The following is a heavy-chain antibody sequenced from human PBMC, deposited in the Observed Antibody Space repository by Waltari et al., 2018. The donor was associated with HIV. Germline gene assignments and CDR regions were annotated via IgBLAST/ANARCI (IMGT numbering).Heavy chain of an antibody. D-gene: IGHD2-15*01. Sequence: QVQLVQSGAEVKKPGASVKVSCKASGYTFTGYDMHWVRQAPGQGLEWMGWINPNSGGTNYAQKFQGRVTMTRDTSISTAYMELSRLRSDDTAVYYCARACSGGSCYSGGDYWGQGTLVTVSS. CDR1: GYTFTGYD. J-gene: IGHJ4*02. CDR3: ARACSGGSCYSGGDY. V-gene: IGHV1-2*02. CDR2: INPNSGGT.